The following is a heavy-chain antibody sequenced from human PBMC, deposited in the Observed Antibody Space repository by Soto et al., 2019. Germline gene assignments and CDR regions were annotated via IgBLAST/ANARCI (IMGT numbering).Heavy chain of an antibody. CDR1: GGSISSYY. CDR2: IYYSGST. Sequence: SETLSLTCTVSGGSISSYYWSWIRQPPGKGLEWIGYIYYSGSTNYNPSLKSRVTISVDTSKNQFSLKLSSVTAADTAVYYCARTRENYDILTGYSLALYFDYWGQGTLVTVSS. J-gene: IGHJ4*02. CDR3: ARTRENYDILTGYSLALYFDY. D-gene: IGHD3-9*01. V-gene: IGHV4-59*08.